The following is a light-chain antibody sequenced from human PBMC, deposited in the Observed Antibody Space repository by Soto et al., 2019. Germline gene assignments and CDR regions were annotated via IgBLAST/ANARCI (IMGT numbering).Light chain of an antibody. Sequence: QSVLTQPPSVSGAPGQRVTISCTGGSSNIGAGYDVHWYQQLPGTAPKLLIYGNSNRPSGVPDRFSGSKSGTSASLAITGLQAEDEADYYCHSCDRSLLWVFGGGTKVTVL. CDR2: GNS. CDR3: HSCDRSLLWV. CDR1: SSNIGAGYD. J-gene: IGLJ3*02. V-gene: IGLV1-40*01.